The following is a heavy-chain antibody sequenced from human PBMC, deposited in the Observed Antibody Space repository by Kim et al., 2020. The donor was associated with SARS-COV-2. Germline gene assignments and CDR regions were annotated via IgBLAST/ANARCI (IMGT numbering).Heavy chain of an antibody. J-gene: IGHJ5*02. D-gene: IGHD6-13*01. CDR3: ARERLRYIAAHLNWFDP. Sequence: SETLSLTCTVSGGSISSGGYYWSWIHQHPGKGLEWIGYIYYSGSTYYNPSLKSRVTISVDTSKNQFSLKLSSVTAADTAVYYCARERLRYIAAHLNWFDPWGQGTLVTVSS. V-gene: IGHV4-31*03. CDR1: GGSISSGGYY. CDR2: IYYSGST.